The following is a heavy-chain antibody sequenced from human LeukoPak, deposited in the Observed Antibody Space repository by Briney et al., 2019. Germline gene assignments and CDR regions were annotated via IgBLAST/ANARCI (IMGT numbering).Heavy chain of an antibody. J-gene: IGHJ4*02. Sequence: PSETLSLTCSVSGGSINNTNYYWGWIRQPPGKGLEWIGSIYYSGSTYYSPSLQSRVTIPVDTSKNQFSLKLSSVTAADTAVYYCARHLFDRDWFGEGYFDYWGQGTLVTVSS. D-gene: IGHD3-10*01. CDR1: GGSINNTNYY. V-gene: IGHV4-39*01. CDR3: ARHLFDRDWFGEGYFDY. CDR2: IYYSGST.